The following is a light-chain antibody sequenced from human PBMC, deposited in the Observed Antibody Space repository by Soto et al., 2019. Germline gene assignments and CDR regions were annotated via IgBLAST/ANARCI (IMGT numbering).Light chain of an antibody. CDR1: QSVTSNY. Sequence: EIVLTQSPGTLSLSPGERATLSCGASQSVTSNYLAWYQQKPGQAPRLLIFGASIRVKGIPDRFIGSGSGTDFTLTISRLEPEDVATYYCQKCGSAPFTFGGGTKVEIK. V-gene: IGKV3-20*01. CDR3: QKCGSAPFT. J-gene: IGKJ4*01. CDR2: GAS.